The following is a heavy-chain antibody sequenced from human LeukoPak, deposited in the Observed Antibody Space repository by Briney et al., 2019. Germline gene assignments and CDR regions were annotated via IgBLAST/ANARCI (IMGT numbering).Heavy chain of an antibody. J-gene: IGHJ4*02. CDR1: GFTVSSNY. V-gene: IGHV3-53*04. CDR3: ARGVYEGSYNP. D-gene: IGHD1-26*01. CDR2: IYSGGST. Sequence: GGSLRLSCAASGFTVSSNYMSWVRQAPGKGLEWVSVIYSGGSTYYADSVKGRSTISRHNSKNTLYLQMNSLRAGDTAVYYCARGVYEGSYNPWGQGTLVTVSS.